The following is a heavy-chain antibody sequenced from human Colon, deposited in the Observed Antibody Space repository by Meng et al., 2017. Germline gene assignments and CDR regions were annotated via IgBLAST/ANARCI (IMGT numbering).Heavy chain of an antibody. D-gene: IGHD3-16*01. J-gene: IGHJ4*02. Sequence: QGQVVEAGAGGKSPGAPVDLSGKGSGTAFTTYALHWVRQAPGQSPEWMGMSNPTGGRTNYAQKYRGRVTMTRDTSTNTGHMEMSSLASEDTALYYCVREFTGGYFDYWGQGTLVTVSS. CDR1: GTAFTTYA. V-gene: IGHV1-46*01. CDR3: VREFTGGYFDY. CDR2: SNPTGGRT.